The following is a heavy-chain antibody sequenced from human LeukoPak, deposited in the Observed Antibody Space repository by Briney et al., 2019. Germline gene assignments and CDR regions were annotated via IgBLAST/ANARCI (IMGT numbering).Heavy chain of an antibody. D-gene: IGHD5-12*01. CDR2: MNPNSGNT. J-gene: IGHJ4*02. V-gene: IGHV1-8*01. CDR3: ARAAGQYSGYRWGFDDY. Sequence: ASVEVSCKASGYTFTSYDINRVRQATGQGLEWMGWMNPNSGNTGYAQKFQGRVTMTRNTSISTAYMELSSLRSEDTAVYYCARAAGQYSGYRWGFDDYWGQGTLVTVSS. CDR1: GYTFTSYD.